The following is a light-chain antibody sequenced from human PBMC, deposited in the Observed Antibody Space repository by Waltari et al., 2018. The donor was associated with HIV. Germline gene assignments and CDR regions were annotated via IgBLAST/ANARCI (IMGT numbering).Light chain of an antibody. CDR3: QQSYSSPLT. CDR2: AAS. V-gene: IGKV1-39*01. CDR1: QTISTY. Sequence: DIQLTQSPSSLSASVGDRVTIACRASQTISTYLNWYQQKPGKAPKLLISAASSLQRGVPSRFSGSASGTDYTLTITSLQPEDYATYYCQQSYSSPLTFGPGTKVDIK. J-gene: IGKJ3*01.